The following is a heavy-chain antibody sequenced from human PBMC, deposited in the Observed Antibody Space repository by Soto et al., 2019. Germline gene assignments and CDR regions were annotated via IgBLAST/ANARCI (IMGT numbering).Heavy chain of an antibody. CDR3: ARDKDTSSWTGFDF. J-gene: IGHJ4*01. V-gene: IGHV3-23*01. CDR2: ISATGIST. Sequence: GGSLRLSCAASGFTFATYAMSWVRRAPGKGLEWVSAISATGISTHYADSVKGRVTISRDNSANTLSLEMSSPTAEDTAVYYCARDKDTSSWTGFDFWGHGTLVTVSS. D-gene: IGHD1-1*01. CDR1: GFTFATYA.